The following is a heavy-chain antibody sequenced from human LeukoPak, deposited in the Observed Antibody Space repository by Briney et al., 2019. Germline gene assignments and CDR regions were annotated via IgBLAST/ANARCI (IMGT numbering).Heavy chain of an antibody. V-gene: IGHV3-66*02. CDR3: AKDRQNYYGSGSYALDI. CDR1: GFTVSSNY. Sequence: PGGSLTLSCAASGFTVSSNYMSWVRQAPGKGLEWVSVIYSGGTTYYADSVKGRFTISRDNSKNTLYLQMNSLRAEDTAVYYCAKDRQNYYGSGSYALDIWGQGTMVTVSS. CDR2: IYSGGTT. D-gene: IGHD3-10*01. J-gene: IGHJ3*02.